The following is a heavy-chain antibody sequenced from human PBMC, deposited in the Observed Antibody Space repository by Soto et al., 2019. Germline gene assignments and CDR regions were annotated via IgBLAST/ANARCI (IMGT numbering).Heavy chain of an antibody. V-gene: IGHV3-23*01. CDR2: ISGSCGST. J-gene: IGHJ4*02. CDR1: GFTFSSYA. CDR3: ASWSATVLSLTC. Sequence: GGSLRLSCVASGFTFSSYAMNWVRQAPGKGLEWVSTISGSCGSTYYADSVQGRFTVSRDNSKNTLYLQMNSLRAEDTAVYYCASWSATVLSLTCWGPGTQVTVSS. D-gene: IGHD2-8*01.